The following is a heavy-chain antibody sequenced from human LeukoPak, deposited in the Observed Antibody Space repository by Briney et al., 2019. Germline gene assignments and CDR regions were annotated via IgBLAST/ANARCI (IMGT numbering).Heavy chain of an antibody. Sequence: PGGSLRPSCAASGFTVSSNYMSWVRQAPGKGLEWVSVIYSGGSTYYADSVKGRFTISRDNSKNTLYLQMNSLRAEDTAVYYCARDVPFDYWGQGTLVTVSS. CDR3: ARDVPFDY. CDR1: GFTVSSNY. CDR2: IYSGGST. D-gene: IGHD2-2*01. J-gene: IGHJ4*02. V-gene: IGHV3-66*01.